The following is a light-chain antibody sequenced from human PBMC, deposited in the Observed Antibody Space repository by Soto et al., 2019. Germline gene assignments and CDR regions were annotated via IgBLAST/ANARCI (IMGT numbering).Light chain of an antibody. Sequence: EIVLTQSPGTLSLSPGERATLSSSASRSVSSSYLAWYQQKPGQAPRLLIYGASSRATGIPHRFSGSGSGRDFSLTINRLEPEDSAVYYCQQYGSSPPITFGQGTRLEIK. CDR3: QQYGSSPPIT. CDR2: GAS. V-gene: IGKV3-20*01. J-gene: IGKJ5*01. CDR1: RSVSSSY.